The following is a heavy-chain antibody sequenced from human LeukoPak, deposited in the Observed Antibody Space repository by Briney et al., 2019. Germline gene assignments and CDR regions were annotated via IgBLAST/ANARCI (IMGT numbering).Heavy chain of an antibody. D-gene: IGHD3-3*01. Sequence: SVKVSCKASGGTFSSYAISWVRQAPGQGLEWMGGIIPIFGTANYAQKFQGRVTITADESTGTAYMELSSLRSEDTAVYYCARSPASITIFGVVITHFDYWGQGTLVTVSS. CDR2: IIPIFGTA. V-gene: IGHV1-69*13. J-gene: IGHJ4*02. CDR1: GGTFSSYA. CDR3: ARSPASITIFGVVITHFDY.